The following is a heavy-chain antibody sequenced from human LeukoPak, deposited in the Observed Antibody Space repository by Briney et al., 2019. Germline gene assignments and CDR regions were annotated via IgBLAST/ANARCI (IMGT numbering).Heavy chain of an antibody. D-gene: IGHD3-16*01. V-gene: IGHV4-4*07. CDR1: GGSMSSYY. CDR3: TRGDYYDGGGRNWFDP. J-gene: IGHJ5*02. Sequence: SETLSLTCTVSGGSMSSYYWSFIRQPAGKGLEWIGLIHTSGTTYYNPSLKTRLTMSVDTSKNQFSLNLISVTAADTAMYYCTRGDYYDGGGRNWFDPWGQGTLVTVSS. CDR2: IHTSGTT.